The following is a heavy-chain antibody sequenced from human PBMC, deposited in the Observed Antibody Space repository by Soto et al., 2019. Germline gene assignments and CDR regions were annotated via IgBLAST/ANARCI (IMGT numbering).Heavy chain of an antibody. CDR1: GGTFSSYA. CDR3: AGRVATCSGCALGY. D-gene: IGHD2-15*01. J-gene: IGHJ4*02. V-gene: IGHV1-69*13. Sequence: SVKVSCKASGGTFSSYAISGVRQAPGQGLEWMGGIIPIFGTANYAQKFQGRVTITADESTSTAYMELSSLRSEDTAVYYCAGRVATCSGCALGYWGQGTLVTVSS. CDR2: IIPIFGTA.